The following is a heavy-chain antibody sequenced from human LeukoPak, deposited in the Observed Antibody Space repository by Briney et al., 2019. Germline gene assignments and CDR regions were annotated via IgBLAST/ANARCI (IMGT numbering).Heavy chain of an antibody. V-gene: IGHV1-2*02. D-gene: IGHD3-10*01. CDR1: GYTFTGYY. CDR2: INPNSGGT. J-gene: IGHJ4*02. Sequence: GASVKVSCKASGYTFTGYYMHWVRQAPGQGLEWMGWINPNSGGTNYAQKFQGRVTMTRDTSISTAYMELSRLRPDDTAVYYCARDWDRSGTLFDYWGQGTLVTVSS. CDR3: ARDWDRSGTLFDY.